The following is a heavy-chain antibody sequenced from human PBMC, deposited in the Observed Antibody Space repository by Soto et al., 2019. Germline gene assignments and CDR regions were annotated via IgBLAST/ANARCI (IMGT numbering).Heavy chain of an antibody. V-gene: IGHV4-59*01. CDR1: GGSISSYY. J-gene: IGHJ5*02. CDR3: AKTLFTYGNWFDP. CDR2: IYYSGST. D-gene: IGHD4-17*01. Sequence: SETLSLTCTVSGGSISSYYWSWIRQPPGKGLEWIGYIYYSGSTNYNPSLKSRVTISVDTSKNQFSLKLSSVTAADTAVYYCAKTLFTYGNWFDPWGRGTLVTVSS.